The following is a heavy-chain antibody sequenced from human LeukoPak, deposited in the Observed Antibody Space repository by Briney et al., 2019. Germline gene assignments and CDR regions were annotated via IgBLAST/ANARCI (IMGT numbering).Heavy chain of an antibody. V-gene: IGHV3-9*01. CDR1: GFSFEDYA. CDR3: AKVRGTYSSGFFFDY. J-gene: IGHJ4*02. CDR2: ISWNSGYI. D-gene: IGHD6-19*01. Sequence: PGGSLRLSCAGSGFSFEDYAMHWVRQAPGKGLEWLSIISWNSGYIGYADSVKGRFTISRDNAKNSLYLQMNSLRAEDTAFYYCAKVRGTYSSGFFFDYWGPGALVTVSS.